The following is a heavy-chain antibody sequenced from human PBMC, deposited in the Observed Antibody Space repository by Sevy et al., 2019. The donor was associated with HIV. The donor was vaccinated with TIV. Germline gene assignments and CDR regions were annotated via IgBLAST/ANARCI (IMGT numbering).Heavy chain of an antibody. CDR3: AREGCTKPHDY. Sequence: GGYLRLSCAASGFTFSKYSMSWVRQPPGKGLEWVSTLSFGCGEINYADSVKGRFTSSRDNSKSSVYLQMNNLGPEDTAVYYSAREGCTKPHDYWGQGTLVTVSS. CDR1: GFTFSKYS. V-gene: IGHV3-23*01. CDR2: LSFGCGEI. J-gene: IGHJ4*02. D-gene: IGHD2-8*01.